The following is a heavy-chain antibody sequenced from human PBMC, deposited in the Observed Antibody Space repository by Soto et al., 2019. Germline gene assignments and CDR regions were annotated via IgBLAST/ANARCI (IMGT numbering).Heavy chain of an antibody. D-gene: IGHD2-8*01. CDR2: ISYDGSNK. CDR3: ARANVRGSWFGY. Sequence: QVQLVESGGGVVQPGRSLRLSCAASGFTFSSYAMHWVRQAPGKGLEWVAVISYDGSNKYYADSVKGRFTISRDNSKNTLYLQMNSLRAEDTAVYYCARANVRGSWFGYWGQGTLVTVSS. CDR1: GFTFSSYA. J-gene: IGHJ4*02. V-gene: IGHV3-30-3*01.